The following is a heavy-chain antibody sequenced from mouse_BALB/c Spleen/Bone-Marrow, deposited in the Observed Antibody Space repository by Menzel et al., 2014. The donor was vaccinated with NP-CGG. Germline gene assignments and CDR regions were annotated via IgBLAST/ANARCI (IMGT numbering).Heavy chain of an antibody. CDR1: GFNIKDTY. J-gene: IGHJ2*01. D-gene: IGHD1-1*01. CDR2: IDPANGNT. CDR3: AYGSSYYYFDY. Sequence: EVHLVESGAELVKPGASVKLSCTASGFNIKDTYMHWVKQRPEQGLEWIGRIDPANGNTKYDPKFQGKATITADTSSNTAYLQLSSLTSEDTAVYYCAYGSSYYYFDYWGQGTTLTVSS. V-gene: IGHV14-3*02.